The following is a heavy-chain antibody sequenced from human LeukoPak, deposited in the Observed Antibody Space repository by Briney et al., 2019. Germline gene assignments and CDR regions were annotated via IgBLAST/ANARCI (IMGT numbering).Heavy chain of an antibody. CDR2: IIPIFGTA. CDR3: ARVSQRYYYDSSGYPAAFDY. D-gene: IGHD3-22*01. CDR1: GGTFSSYA. V-gene: IGHV1-69*13. J-gene: IGHJ4*02. Sequence: SVKVSCKASGGTFSSYAISWVRQAPGQGLEWMGGIIPIFGTANYAQKFQGRVTITADESTSTAYMELSSLRSEDTAVYYCARVSQRYYYDSSGYPAAFDYWGQGTLVTVSS.